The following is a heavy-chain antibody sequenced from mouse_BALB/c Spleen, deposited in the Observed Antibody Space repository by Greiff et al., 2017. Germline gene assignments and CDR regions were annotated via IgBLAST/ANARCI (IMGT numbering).Heavy chain of an antibody. CDR1: GYTFTSYW. Sequence: VQLQESGAELAKPGASVKMSCKASGYTFTSYWMHWVKQRPGQGLEWIGYINPSTGYTEYNQKFKDKATLTADKSSSTAYMQLSSLTSEDSAVYYCARSSTMISLFAYWGQGTLVTVSA. J-gene: IGHJ3*01. V-gene: IGHV1-7*01. CDR2: INPSTGYT. D-gene: IGHD2-4*01. CDR3: ARSSTMISLFAY.